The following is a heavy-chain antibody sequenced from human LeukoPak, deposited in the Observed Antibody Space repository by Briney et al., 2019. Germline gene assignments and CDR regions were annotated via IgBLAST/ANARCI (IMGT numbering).Heavy chain of an antibody. Sequence: SETLSLTCAVSAASISNYYWSWIRQAPGKGLEWIGYIPTSGSTNYNPSLKSRVSISLDTSTNRFSLNLNFVTAADTAVYYCASPRSGYRYTFDYWGQGALVTVSS. CDR3: ASPRSGYRYTFDY. D-gene: IGHD3-22*01. CDR1: AASISNYY. J-gene: IGHJ4*02. V-gene: IGHV4-4*09. CDR2: IPTSGST.